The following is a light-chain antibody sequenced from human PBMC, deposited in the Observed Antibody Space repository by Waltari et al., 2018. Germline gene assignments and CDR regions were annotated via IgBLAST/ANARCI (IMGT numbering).Light chain of an antibody. CDR3: SAYTSRGTLK. Sequence: QSALTQPASASGSPGQSLTISCTGTSDDIGAYSYVTWYHQRPGKCPKLIIYDLTERPSGVSNRFSGSKSGSTASLTVSGLQAEDEGLFYCSAYTSRGTLKFGGGTRVTVL. J-gene: IGLJ2*01. CDR1: SDDIGAYSY. CDR2: DLT. V-gene: IGLV2-14*03.